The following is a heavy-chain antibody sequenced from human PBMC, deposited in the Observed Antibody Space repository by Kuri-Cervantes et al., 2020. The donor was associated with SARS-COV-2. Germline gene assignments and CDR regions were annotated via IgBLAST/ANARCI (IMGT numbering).Heavy chain of an antibody. D-gene: IGHD4-11*01. CDR3: ARGLTTITLYFFDS. V-gene: IGHV4-34*01. CDR2: ITPSGNT. J-gene: IGHJ4*02. Sequence: SETLSLTCAVSGGSFGGYYWNWIRQPPGKGLEWIGEITPSGNTNYNPSLKSRVTISVDASKKQSSLKLSSVTAADTAMYYYARGLTTITLYFFDSWGQGTLVTVSS. CDR1: GGSFGGYY.